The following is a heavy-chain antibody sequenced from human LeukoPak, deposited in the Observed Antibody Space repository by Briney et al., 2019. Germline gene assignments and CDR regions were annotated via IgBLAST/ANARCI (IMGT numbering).Heavy chain of an antibody. D-gene: IGHD3-22*01. V-gene: IGHV3-30-3*01. Sequence: GRSLRLSCAASGFTFSTYAMHWVRQAPGKGLEWVAVISYVRSNKYYADSVKGRFTISRDNSKNALYLQMNSLRTEDTAVYYCAREKIVGEVYYYYYGMDVWGQGTTVTVSS. CDR1: GFTFSTYA. CDR2: ISYVRSNK. J-gene: IGHJ6*02. CDR3: AREKIVGEVYYYYYGMDV.